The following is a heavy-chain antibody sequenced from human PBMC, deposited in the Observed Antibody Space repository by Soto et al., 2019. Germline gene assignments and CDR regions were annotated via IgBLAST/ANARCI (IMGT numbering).Heavy chain of an antibody. D-gene: IGHD6-19*01. CDR2: IKQDENGK. CDR1: GFTFSSRW. CDR3: AGETGYSSGWRQDY. Sequence: PGGSLRLSCAASGFTFSSRWMTWVRQAPGKGLEWVANIKQDENGKDYVDSVKGRFTISRDNAKNTLYLQMNSLRVEDTAVYYCAGETGYSSGWRQDYWGQGTLVTVSS. J-gene: IGHJ4*02. V-gene: IGHV3-7*01.